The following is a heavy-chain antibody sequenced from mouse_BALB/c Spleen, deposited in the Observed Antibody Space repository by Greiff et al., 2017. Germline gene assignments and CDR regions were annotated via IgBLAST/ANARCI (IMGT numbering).Heavy chain of an antibody. CDR1: GYSITSGYY. CDR3: ARDGITTVVDYAMDY. J-gene: IGHJ4*01. D-gene: IGHD1-1*01. CDR2: ISYDGSN. V-gene: IGHV3-6*02. Sequence: EVQVVESGPGLVKPSQSLSLTCSVTGYSITSGYYWNWIRQFPGNKLEWMGYISYDGSNNYNPSLKNRISITRDTSKNQFFLKLNSVTTEDTATYYCARDGITTVVDYAMDYWGQGTSVTVSS.